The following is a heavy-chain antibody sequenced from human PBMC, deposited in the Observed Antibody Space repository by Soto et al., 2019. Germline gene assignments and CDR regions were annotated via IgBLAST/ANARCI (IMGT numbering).Heavy chain of an antibody. D-gene: IGHD3-10*01. V-gene: IGHV4-39*01. J-gene: IGHJ4*02. CDR2: IYYSGST. CDR1: GGSISSSSYY. CDR3: ARHDFFSVDEWFGESGYFDY. Sequence: SETLSLTCTVSGGSISSSSYYWGWIRQPPGKGLEWIGSIYYSGSTYYNPSLKSRVTISVDTSKNQFSLKLSSVTAADTAVYYCARHDFFSVDEWFGESGYFDYWGQGTLVTVSS.